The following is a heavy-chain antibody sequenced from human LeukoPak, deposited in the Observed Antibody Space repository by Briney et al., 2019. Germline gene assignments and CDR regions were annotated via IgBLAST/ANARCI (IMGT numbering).Heavy chain of an antibody. Sequence: GGSLRLSCAASGFSFSDYYMSWIRQAPGKGLEWVSYISSSGSTIYYADSVKGRFTISRDNAKNSLYLQMNSLRPEDTAVYYCVKTTVFYYMDVWGKGTTVTVSS. CDR2: ISSSGSTI. CDR1: GFSFSDYY. V-gene: IGHV3-11*04. J-gene: IGHJ6*03. D-gene: IGHD4-11*01. CDR3: VKTTVFYYMDV.